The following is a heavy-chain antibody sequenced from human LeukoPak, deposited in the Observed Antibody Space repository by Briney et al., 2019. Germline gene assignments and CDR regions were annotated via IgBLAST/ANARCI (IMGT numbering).Heavy chain of an antibody. Sequence: SQTLSLTCTVSGGSISSGDYYWSWIRQPPGKGLEWIGYIYYSGSTYYNPSLKGRVTISVDTSKNQFSLKLSSVTAADTAVYYCARAQVLRFLEWLYVDYWGQGTLVTVSS. V-gene: IGHV4-30-4*08. CDR2: IYYSGST. D-gene: IGHD3-3*01. CDR3: ARAQVLRFLEWLYVDY. J-gene: IGHJ4*02. CDR1: GGSISSGDYY.